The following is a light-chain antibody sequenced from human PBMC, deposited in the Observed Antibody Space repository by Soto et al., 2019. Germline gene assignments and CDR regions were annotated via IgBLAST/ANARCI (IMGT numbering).Light chain of an antibody. CDR1: QSISSW. CDR3: QQYNSYSPGYT. J-gene: IGKJ2*01. V-gene: IGKV1-5*03. Sequence: DIQMTQSPSTLSASVGDRVTSTCRASQSISSWLAWYQQKPGKAPKLPIYQPSSLESGVPSRFSGSGSGTEFTLTISSLQPDDFATYYCQQYNSYSPGYTFGQGTKLEIQ. CDR2: QPS.